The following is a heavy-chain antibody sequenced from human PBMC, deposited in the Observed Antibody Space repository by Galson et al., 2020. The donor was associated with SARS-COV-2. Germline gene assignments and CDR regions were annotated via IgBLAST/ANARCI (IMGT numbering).Heavy chain of an antibody. Sequence: ASVKVSCKVSGYTLTELSMHWVRQAPGKGLEWMGGFDPEDGETIYAQKFQGRVTMTEDTSTDTAYMELSSLGSEDTAVYYCATDYAYNWNVGSLAYWGQGTLVTVSS. J-gene: IGHJ4*02. CDR1: GYTLTELS. V-gene: IGHV1-24*01. D-gene: IGHD1-1*01. CDR3: ATDYAYNWNVGSLAY. CDR2: FDPEDGET.